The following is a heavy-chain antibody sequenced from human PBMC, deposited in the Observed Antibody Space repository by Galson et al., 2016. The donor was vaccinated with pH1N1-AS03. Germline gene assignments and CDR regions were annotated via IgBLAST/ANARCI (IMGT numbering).Heavy chain of an antibody. Sequence: SLRLSCAVSGFSFSVFWMRWVRQAPGRGLESVANIKNDGSDQYYVDSVKGRFTISRDNAKNSLYLQMNSLRAEDTAVYYWARGGGYGANFDYWGRGTLVTV. CDR1: GFSFSVFW. CDR3: ARGGGYGANFDY. CDR2: IKNDGSDQ. J-gene: IGHJ4*02. V-gene: IGHV3-7*01. D-gene: IGHD3-16*01.